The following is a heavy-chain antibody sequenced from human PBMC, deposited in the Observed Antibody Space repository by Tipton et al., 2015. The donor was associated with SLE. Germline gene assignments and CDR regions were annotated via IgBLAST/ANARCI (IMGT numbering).Heavy chain of an antibody. CDR2: IYYSGTS. CDR1: GGSISSSSYY. CDR3: ARVVGAYHYDSDGYLDY. D-gene: IGHD3-22*01. Sequence: TLSLTCTVSGGSISSSSYYWGWIRQHPGQGLEYIGYIYYSGTSYCIPSLKSRVTISVDTSKNQFSLNLKSVTAADTAVYFCARVVGAYHYDSDGYLDYWGQGTLVTVSS. V-gene: IGHV4-31*03. J-gene: IGHJ4*02.